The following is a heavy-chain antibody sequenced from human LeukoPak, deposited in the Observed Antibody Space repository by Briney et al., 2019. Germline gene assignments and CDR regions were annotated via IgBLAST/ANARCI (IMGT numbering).Heavy chain of an antibody. CDR2: IYYSGNT. V-gene: IGHV4-59*01. J-gene: IGHJ4*02. CDR1: GASITNYY. CDR3: ATSNHWPGFDY. D-gene: IGHD1-14*01. Sequence: SETLSLTCSVSGASITNYYWSWIRQAPGKGLEWIGYIYYSGNTNTYNPSLKSRATISLYTSRKYFSLELRSVTAADTAVYYCATSNHWPGFDYWGQGTLVTVSS.